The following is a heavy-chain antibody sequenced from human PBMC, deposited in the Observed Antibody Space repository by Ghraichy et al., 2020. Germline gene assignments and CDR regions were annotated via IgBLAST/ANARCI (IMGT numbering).Heavy chain of an antibody. J-gene: IGHJ2*01. CDR3: ARGMSDFYDSSGYYYVGDWYFDL. CDR1: GFTFSSYW. CDR2: INSDGSST. D-gene: IGHD3-22*01. V-gene: IGHV3-74*01. Sequence: GVSLRLSCAASGFTFSSYWMHWVRQAPGKGLVWVSRINSDGSSTSYADSVKGRFTISRDNAKNTLYLQMNSLRAEDTAVYYCARGMSDFYDSSGYYYVGDWYFDLWGRGTLVTVSS.